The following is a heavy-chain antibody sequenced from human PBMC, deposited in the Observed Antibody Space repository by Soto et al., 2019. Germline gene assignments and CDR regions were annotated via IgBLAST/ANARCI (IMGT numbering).Heavy chain of an antibody. CDR3: ARRYGYSFDY. CDR2: IYYSGST. CDR1: GGSISSYY. J-gene: IGHJ4*02. Sequence: QVQLQESGPGLVKPSETLSLTCTVSGGSISSYYWSWIRQPPGKGLEWIGYIYYSGSTNYNPSLKSRVTIAVDTSKNQVSRKLSSVTAADTAVYYCARRYGYSFDYWGQGTLVTVSS. V-gene: IGHV4-59*08. D-gene: IGHD1-1*01.